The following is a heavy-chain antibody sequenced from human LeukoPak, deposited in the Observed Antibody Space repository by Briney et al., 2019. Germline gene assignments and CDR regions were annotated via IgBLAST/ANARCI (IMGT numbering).Heavy chain of an antibody. J-gene: IGHJ6*02. V-gene: IGHV3-7*01. Sequence: GGSLRLSCAASGFTFSSYWMSWVRQAPGKGLEWVANIKQDGSEKYYVDSVKGRFTISRDNAKNSLYLQMNSLRAEDTAVHYCARDPYSSGWWINPYYYYGMDVWGQGTTVTVSS. D-gene: IGHD6-19*01. CDR2: IKQDGSEK. CDR1: GFTFSSYW. CDR3: ARDPYSSGWWINPYYYYGMDV.